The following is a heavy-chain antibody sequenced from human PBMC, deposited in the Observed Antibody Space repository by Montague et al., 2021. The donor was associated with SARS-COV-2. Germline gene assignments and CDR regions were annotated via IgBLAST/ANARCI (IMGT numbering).Heavy chain of an antibody. CDR1: GGSISSSSYY. D-gene: IGHD3-22*01. CDR3: ARDTRIAMLVVVTRYGLDV. J-gene: IGHJ6*02. V-gene: IGHV4-39*07. CDR2: IYYTGST. Sequence: SETLSLTCTVSGGSISSSSYYWGWIRQPPGKGLEWIGSIYYTGSTYYXPSLKNRVTISVDTSKNQFSLKLSSVTAADTAVYYCARDTRIAMLVVVTRYGLDVWGQGTTVTVSS.